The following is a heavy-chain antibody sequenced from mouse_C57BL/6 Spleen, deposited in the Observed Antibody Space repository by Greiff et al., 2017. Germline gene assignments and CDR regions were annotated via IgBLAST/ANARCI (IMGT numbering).Heavy chain of an antibody. V-gene: IGHV1-50*01. CDR2: IDPSDSYT. J-gene: IGHJ1*03. CDR1: GYTFTSYW. D-gene: IGHD2-5*01. CDR3: ARHYSNWYFDV. Sequence: QVQLQQPGAELVKPGASVKLSCKASGYTFTSYWMQWVKQRPGQGLEWIGEIDPSDSYTNYNQKFKGKATLTVDTSSSTAYMQLSSLTSEDSAVYYCARHYSNWYFDVWGTGTTVTVSS.